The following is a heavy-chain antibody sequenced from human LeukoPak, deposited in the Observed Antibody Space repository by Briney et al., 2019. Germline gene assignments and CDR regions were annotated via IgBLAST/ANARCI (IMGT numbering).Heavy chain of an antibody. Sequence: SVKVSCKASGGTFSSYAISWVRQAPGQGLEWMGRIIPILGIANYAQKFQGRVTITADKSTSTAYMELSSLRSGDTAVYYCARGTIPATVTTRLSPDPLGYWGQGTLVTVSS. J-gene: IGHJ4*02. D-gene: IGHD4-17*01. CDR1: GGTFSSYA. CDR2: IIPILGIA. V-gene: IGHV1-69*04. CDR3: ARGTIPATVTTRLSPDPLGY.